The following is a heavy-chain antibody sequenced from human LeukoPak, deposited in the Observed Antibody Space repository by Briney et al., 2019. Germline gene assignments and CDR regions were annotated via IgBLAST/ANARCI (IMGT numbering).Heavy chain of an antibody. D-gene: IGHD5-12*01. CDR2: IAVGSGDT. CDR3: ASAPYIVATINQRWNFDL. J-gene: IGHJ2*01. V-gene: IGHV1-58*01. Sequence: ASVKVSCKASGFTFSSSAVQWVRQARGQRLEWMGWIAVGSGDTYYAQMFQERVTITRDMSTNTAYMELSSLRSEDTAIYYCASAPYIVATINQRWNFDLWGRGTLVTVSS. CDR1: GFTFSSSA.